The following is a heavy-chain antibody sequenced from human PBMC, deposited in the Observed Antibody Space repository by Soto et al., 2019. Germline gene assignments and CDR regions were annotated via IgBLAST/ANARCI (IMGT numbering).Heavy chain of an antibody. J-gene: IGHJ4*02. CDR2: IHGGDSNT. CDR1: GYMFTNYW. Sequence: GESLKISFKGSGYMFTNYWIGWVHQMPGKGLEWMGIIHGGDSNTRYSPSFDGQVTISTDKSINTAYLQWSSLKASDTAMYYCARRVTSSTGWDYWGQGTLVTVSS. V-gene: IGHV5-51*07. CDR3: ARRVTSSTGWDY. D-gene: IGHD6-19*01.